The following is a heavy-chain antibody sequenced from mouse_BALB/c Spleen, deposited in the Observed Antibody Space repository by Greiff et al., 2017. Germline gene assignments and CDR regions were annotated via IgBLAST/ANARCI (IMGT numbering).Heavy chain of an antibody. V-gene: IGHV5-9-4*01. CDR1: GFTFSSYA. CDR2: IISGGSYT. CDR3: ARSTARATGFAY. D-gene: IGHD3-2*01. Sequence: EVMLVESGGGLVKPGGSLKLSCAASGFTFSSYAMSWVRQSPEKRLEWVAEIISGGSYTYYPDTVTGRFTISRDNAKNTLYLEMSSLRSEDTAMYYCARSTARATGFAYWGQGTLVTVSA. J-gene: IGHJ3*01.